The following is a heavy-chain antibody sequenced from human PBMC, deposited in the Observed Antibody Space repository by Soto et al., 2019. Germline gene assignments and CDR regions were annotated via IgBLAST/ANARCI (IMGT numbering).Heavy chain of an antibody. D-gene: IGHD2-15*01. Sequence: SETLSLTCAVYGGSFSGYYWSWIRQPPGKGLEWIGEINHSGSTNYNPSLKSRVTISVDTSKNQFSLKLSSVTAADTAVYYCARRGWWTYYFDYWGQGTLVTVSS. CDR2: INHSGST. CDR1: GGSFSGYY. J-gene: IGHJ4*02. CDR3: ARRGWWTYYFDY. V-gene: IGHV4-34*01.